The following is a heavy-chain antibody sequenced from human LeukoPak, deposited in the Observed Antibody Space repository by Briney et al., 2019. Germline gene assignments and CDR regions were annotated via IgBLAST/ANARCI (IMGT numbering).Heavy chain of an antibody. Sequence: GGSLRPSCAASGFTFSSYSMNWVRQAPGKGLEWVSSISGQSNYIYYADSVKGRFTISRDNARNSVFLQMNSLRAEDTAVYYCARRPSPSRDGYNWYDYWGQGTLVTVSS. CDR3: ARRPSPSRDGYNWYDY. V-gene: IGHV3-21*01. CDR1: GFTFSSYS. J-gene: IGHJ4*02. D-gene: IGHD5-24*01. CDR2: ISGQSNYI.